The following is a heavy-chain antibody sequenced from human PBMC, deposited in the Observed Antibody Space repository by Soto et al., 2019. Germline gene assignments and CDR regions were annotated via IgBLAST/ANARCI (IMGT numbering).Heavy chain of an antibody. V-gene: IGHV3-73*01. CDR3: TTSYYYDSRGYLESYVYGMDV. CDR1: GFTFSDSI. D-gene: IGHD3-22*01. J-gene: IGHJ6*02. Sequence: GGSLRLSCAVSGFTFSDSIIHWVRQASGKGLEWVSRIRSKANSYATTYAASVKGGFTISRDDSKNTAYLQMNSLKTEDTAVYYCTTSYYYDSRGYLESYVYGMDVWGQGTTVTVSS. CDR2: IRSKANSYAT.